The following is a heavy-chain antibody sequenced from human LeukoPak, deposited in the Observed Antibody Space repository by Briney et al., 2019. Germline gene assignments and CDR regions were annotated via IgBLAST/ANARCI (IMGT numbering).Heavy chain of an antibody. V-gene: IGHV3-48*03. Sequence: GGSLRLSCAASGFTFSSYAMHWVRQAPGKGLEWVSYISSSGRTMYYADSVKGRFTISRDNAKNSLYLQMNSLRAEDTAVYYCAELGITMIGGVWGKGTTVTISS. J-gene: IGHJ6*04. D-gene: IGHD3-10*02. CDR1: GFTFSSYA. CDR3: AELGITMIGGV. CDR2: ISSSGRTM.